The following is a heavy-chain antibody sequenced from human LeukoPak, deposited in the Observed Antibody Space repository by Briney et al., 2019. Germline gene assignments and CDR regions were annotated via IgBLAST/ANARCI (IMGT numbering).Heavy chain of an antibody. J-gene: IGHJ4*02. V-gene: IGHV3-23*01. D-gene: IGHD5-24*01. CDR1: GFTFSSYA. CDR2: ISGSGGST. CDR3: ARVKRYYFDF. Sequence: PGGSLRLSCAASGFTFSSYAMSWVRQAPGKGLEWVSAISGSGGSTYYPGSVKGRFTISRENAKNSLYLQMDSLRAEDTAVYYCARVKRYYFDFWGQGTLVTVSS.